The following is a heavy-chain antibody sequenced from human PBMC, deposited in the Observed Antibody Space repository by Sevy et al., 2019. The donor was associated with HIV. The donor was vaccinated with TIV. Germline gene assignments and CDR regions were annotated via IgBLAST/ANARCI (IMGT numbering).Heavy chain of an antibody. Sequence: GGYLRLSCTVTGFTFSGFSFSHYSMNWVRQAPGRGLEWVSSISYNSNFILYADPVQGRFTISRDDAKNSLFLLMDRLRADNTAMYYCALSNSADYYDSGAFHLWGRGTMVTVSS. CDR1: GFSFSHYS. J-gene: IGHJ3*01. V-gene: IGHV3-21*06. D-gene: IGHD3-22*01. CDR3: ALSNSADYYDSGAFHL. CDR2: ISYNSNFI.